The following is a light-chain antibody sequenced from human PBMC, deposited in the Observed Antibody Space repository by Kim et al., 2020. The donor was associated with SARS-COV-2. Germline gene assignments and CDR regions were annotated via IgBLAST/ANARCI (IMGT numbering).Light chain of an antibody. Sequence: VALGQTVRRTCQGDSLRSYYATWYQQKPGQAPILVIYGKNNRPSGIPDRFSGSSSGNTASLTITGTQAGDEADYYCNSRDSNDNVVFGGGTKLTVL. CDR2: GKN. V-gene: IGLV3-19*01. CDR3: NSRDSNDNVV. CDR1: SLRSYY. J-gene: IGLJ2*01.